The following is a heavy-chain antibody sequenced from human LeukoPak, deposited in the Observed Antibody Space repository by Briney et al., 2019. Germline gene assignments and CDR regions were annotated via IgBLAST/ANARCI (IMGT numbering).Heavy chain of an antibody. CDR2: ISWNSGSI. J-gene: IGHJ4*02. Sequence: GRSLRLSCAASGFTFDDYAMHWVRQAPGKGLEWVSGISWNSGSIGYADSVKGRFTIPRDNAKNSLYLQMNSLRAEDMALYYCAKGVLRFLEWLFDYWGQGTLVTVSS. D-gene: IGHD3-3*01. CDR3: AKGVLRFLEWLFDY. CDR1: GFTFDDYA. V-gene: IGHV3-9*03.